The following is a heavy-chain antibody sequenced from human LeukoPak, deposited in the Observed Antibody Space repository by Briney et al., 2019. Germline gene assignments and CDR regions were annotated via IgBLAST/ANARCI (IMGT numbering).Heavy chain of an antibody. V-gene: IGHV1-24*01. Sequence: ASVKVSCKVSGYTLTELSMHWVRQAPGKGLEWMGGFDPEDGETIYAQKFQGRVTMTEDTSTDTAYMELSSLRSEDTAVYYCASDYRKYYDFWSGYYWGQGTLVTVSS. D-gene: IGHD3-3*01. CDR3: ASDYRKYYDFWSGYY. CDR1: GYTLTELS. J-gene: IGHJ4*02. CDR2: FDPEDGET.